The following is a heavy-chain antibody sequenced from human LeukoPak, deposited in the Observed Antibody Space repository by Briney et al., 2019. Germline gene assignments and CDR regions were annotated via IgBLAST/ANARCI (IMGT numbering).Heavy chain of an antibody. J-gene: IGHJ5*02. CDR3: ARAAAWRRYDGNWFDP. Sequence: GESLKISCKGSGYSFTNYWIAWVRQMPGKGLEWMGIIYPGDSDTRYSPSFQGQVTISADKSISTAYLQWSSLKASDTAMYYCARAAAWRRYDGNWFDPWGQGTLVTVSS. CDR2: IYPGDSDT. V-gene: IGHV5-51*01. D-gene: IGHD3-16*01. CDR1: GYSFTNYW.